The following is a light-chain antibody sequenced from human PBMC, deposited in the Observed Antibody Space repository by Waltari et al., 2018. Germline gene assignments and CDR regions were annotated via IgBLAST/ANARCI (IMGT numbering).Light chain of an antibody. CDR1: QSLVHSDGNTY. J-gene: IGKJ2*01. V-gene: IGKV2-30*02. CDR2: KVS. CDR3: MQGTHWPPGDT. Sequence: DVVMTQSPLSLPVTLGQPASISCRSSQSLVHSDGNTYLNWFQQRPGQSPRRLIYKVSTRDSGVPDRFSGSGSGTDFTLKISRVEAEDVGVYYCMQGTHWPPGDTFGQGTKLEIK.